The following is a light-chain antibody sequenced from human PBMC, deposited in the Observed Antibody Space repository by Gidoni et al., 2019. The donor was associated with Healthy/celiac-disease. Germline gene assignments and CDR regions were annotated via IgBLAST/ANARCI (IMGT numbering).Light chain of an antibody. CDR3: QSYDSSLSANYV. J-gene: IGLJ1*01. Sequence: GYDVHWYQQLPGTAPQLLIYGNSNRPSGVPDRFSGSKSGTSASLAITGLQAEDEADYYCQSYDSSLSANYVFGTGTKVTVL. V-gene: IGLV1-40*01. CDR1: GYD. CDR2: GNS.